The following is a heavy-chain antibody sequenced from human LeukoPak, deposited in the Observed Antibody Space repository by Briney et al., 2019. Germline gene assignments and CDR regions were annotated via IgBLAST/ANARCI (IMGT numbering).Heavy chain of an antibody. CDR2: IYYSGNT. D-gene: IGHD3-10*01. J-gene: IGHJ4*02. V-gene: IGHV4-39*01. CDR1: GGSISSSSYY. Sequence: SETLSLTCTVSGGSISSSSYYWGWIRQPPGKGLEWIGSIYYSGNTYYSPSLKSRVTISVDTSKNQFSLKLSSVTAADTAVYYCARLYGSGSYSLSDYWGQGTLVTVSS. CDR3: ARLYGSGSYSLSDY.